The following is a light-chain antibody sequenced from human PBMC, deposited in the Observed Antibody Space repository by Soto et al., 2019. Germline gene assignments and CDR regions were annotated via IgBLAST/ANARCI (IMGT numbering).Light chain of an antibody. Sequence: QSVLTQPTSASGTPGQRVIISCSGSSSNIATHFVYWYQQLPGRAPKLLIYANNQRPSGVPDRFSGSKSGTSASLAISDLRSEDEADYYCAIWDDSLRVFGGGTKLTVL. CDR1: SSNIATHF. CDR3: AIWDDSLRV. V-gene: IGLV1-47*01. CDR2: ANN. J-gene: IGLJ2*01.